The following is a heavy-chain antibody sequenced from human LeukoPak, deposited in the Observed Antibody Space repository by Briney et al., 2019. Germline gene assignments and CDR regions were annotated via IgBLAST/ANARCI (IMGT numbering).Heavy chain of an antibody. J-gene: IGHJ4*02. CDR2: IYYIGST. V-gene: IGHV4-59*01. D-gene: IGHD6-19*01. CDR3: ARDRRYSSGWYGIDY. CDR1: GGSISGYY. Sequence: SETLSLTCTVPGGSISGYYWSWVRQPPGEGVGWIGYIYYIGSTNYNPSLKSRVTISVDTSKNQFSLKLTSMTPADTAVYYCARDRRYSSGWYGIDYWGQGTLVTVSS.